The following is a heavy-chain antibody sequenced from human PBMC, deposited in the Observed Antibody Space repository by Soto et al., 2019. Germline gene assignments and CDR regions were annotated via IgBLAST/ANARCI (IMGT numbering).Heavy chain of an antibody. D-gene: IGHD2-15*01. J-gene: IGHJ3*02. V-gene: IGHV3-30-3*01. Sequence: GSLRLSCAASGFTFSSYAMHWVRQAPGKGLEWVAVISYDGSNKYYADSVKGRFTISRDNSKNTLYLQMNSLRAEDTAVYYCARLVVAASYAFDIWGQGKMVTVSS. CDR2: ISYDGSNK. CDR3: ARLVVAASYAFDI. CDR1: GFTFSSYA.